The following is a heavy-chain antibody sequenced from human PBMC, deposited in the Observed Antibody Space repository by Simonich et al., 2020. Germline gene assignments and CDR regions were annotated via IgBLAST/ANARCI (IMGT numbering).Heavy chain of an antibody. D-gene: IGHD3-10*01. J-gene: IGHJ6*02. CDR3: ARVPGIYYYYGMDV. CDR2: INPNSGCT. CDR1: GYTFTGYY. V-gene: IGHV1-2*06. Sequence: GAEVKKPGASVKVSCKASGYTFTGYYMHWVRQAPGQGLEWMGRINPNSGCTNYAKKFQGRVTMTRDTSISTAYMELSRLRSDDTAVYYCARVPGIYYYYGMDVWGQGTTVTVSS.